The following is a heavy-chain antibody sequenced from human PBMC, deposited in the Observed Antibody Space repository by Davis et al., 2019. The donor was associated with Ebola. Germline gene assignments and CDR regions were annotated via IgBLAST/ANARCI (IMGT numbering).Heavy chain of an antibody. Sequence: PSETLSLTCAVYGGSFSGYYWSWIRQPPGKGLEWIGEINHSGSTNYNPSLKSRVTISVDTSKNQFSLKLSSVTAADTAVYYCARKGDYIWGSYRYNPYYYYGMDVWGQGTTVTVSS. CDR3: ARKGDYIWGSYRYNPYYYYGMDV. CDR1: GGSFSGYY. V-gene: IGHV4-34*01. J-gene: IGHJ6*02. CDR2: INHSGST. D-gene: IGHD3-16*02.